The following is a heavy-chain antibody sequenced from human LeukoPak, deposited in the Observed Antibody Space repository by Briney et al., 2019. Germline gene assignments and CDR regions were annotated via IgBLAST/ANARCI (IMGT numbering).Heavy chain of an antibody. CDR2: IYYSGST. CDR3: ARGPYGDYVDYYYGMDV. J-gene: IGHJ6*02. D-gene: IGHD4-17*01. Sequence: SETLSLTCTASGGSISSGGYYWSWIRQHPGKGLEWIGYIYYSGSTYYNPSLKSRVTISVDTSKNQFSLKLSSVTAADTAVYYCARGPYGDYVDYYYGMDVWGQGTTVTVSS. V-gene: IGHV4-31*03. CDR1: GGSISSGGYY.